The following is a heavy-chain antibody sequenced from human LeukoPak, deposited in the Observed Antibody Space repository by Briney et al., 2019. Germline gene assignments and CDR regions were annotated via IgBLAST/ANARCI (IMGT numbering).Heavy chain of an antibody. CDR2: TYSNGRT. CDR1: GFTVSSNY. J-gene: IGHJ4*02. V-gene: IGHV3-53*01. CDR3: AKYYDYVWGSPGVDY. D-gene: IGHD3-16*01. Sequence: GGSLRLSCVASGFTVSSNYMSWVRQAPGKGLEWVSVTYSNGRTYYADSVKGRFTISRDISKNTLYLQMNSLRAEDTAVYYCAKYYDYVWGSPGVDYWGQGTLVTVSS.